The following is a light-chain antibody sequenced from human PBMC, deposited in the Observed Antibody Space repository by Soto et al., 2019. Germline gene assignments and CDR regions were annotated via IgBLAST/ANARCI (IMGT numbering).Light chain of an antibody. J-gene: IGLJ2*01. V-gene: IGLV3-9*01. CDR3: QVWDSSIVV. CDR1: NIGSKN. Sequence: SYELTQPLSVSVALGQTARITCGGNNIGSKNVHWYQQKPGQAPVLVIYRDSNRPSGIPERFSGSNSGNTATLTISRAQAGDEADYYRQVWDSSIVVFGGGTKLTVL. CDR2: RDS.